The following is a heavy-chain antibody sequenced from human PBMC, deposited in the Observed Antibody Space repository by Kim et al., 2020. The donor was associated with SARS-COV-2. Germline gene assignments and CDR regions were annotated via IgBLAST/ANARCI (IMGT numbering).Heavy chain of an antibody. J-gene: IGHJ5*02. V-gene: IGHV3-53*01. CDR3: ARGGSYYDVYLDP. D-gene: IGHD3-10*01. Sequence: GGSLRLSCEVSGLTVSGNYMNWIRQAPGKGLEWVAILYSGGPTYYADSVKGRFTISRDDYKNTVYLQMNTLRAEDTAIYYCARGGSYYDVYLDPWGQGTLVTVSS. CDR1: GLTVSGNY. CDR2: LYSGGPT.